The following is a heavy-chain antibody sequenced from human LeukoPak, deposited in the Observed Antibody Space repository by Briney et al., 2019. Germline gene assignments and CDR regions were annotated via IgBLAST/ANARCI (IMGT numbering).Heavy chain of an antibody. Sequence: SETLSLTCAVYGGSFSGYYWSWIRQPPGKGLEWIGEINHSGSTNYNPSLKSRVTILVDTSKNQFSLKLSSVTAADTAVYYCARGPPIYCSSTSCYARNYWGQGTLVTVSS. J-gene: IGHJ4*02. CDR3: ARGPPIYCSSTSCYARNY. CDR2: INHSGST. CDR1: GGSFSGYY. V-gene: IGHV4-34*01. D-gene: IGHD2-2*01.